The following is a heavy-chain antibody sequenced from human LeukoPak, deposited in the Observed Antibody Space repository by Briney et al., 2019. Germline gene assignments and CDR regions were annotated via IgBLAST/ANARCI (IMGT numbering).Heavy chain of an antibody. CDR2: ISDDGNNK. D-gene: IGHD3-3*01. CDR3: ARDRSGRSSVIYY. J-gene: IGHJ4*02. CDR1: GFTFRSYA. V-gene: IGHV3-30*04. Sequence: GGSLRLSCAASGFTFRSYALHWVRQAPGKGLEWVAVISDDGNNKYYADSVKGRFTISRDNSRNTLYLQMNSLRAEDTAVYYCARDRSGRSSVIYYWGQGTLVTVSS.